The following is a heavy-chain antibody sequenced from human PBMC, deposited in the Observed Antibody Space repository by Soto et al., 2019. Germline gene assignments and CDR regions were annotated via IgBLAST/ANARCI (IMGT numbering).Heavy chain of an antibody. J-gene: IGHJ5*02. Sequence: SETLSLTCTVSGGSLTHYYWSWIRQPPGKGLEWIGYIYYSGTTNYNPSLKSRVTISVDTSKNQFSLKLNSVTAADTAVYYCAKGSGSYSNWFDPWGQGTLVNVSS. V-gene: IGHV4-59*01. CDR2: IYYSGTT. CDR1: GGSLTHYY. D-gene: IGHD1-26*01. CDR3: AKGSGSYSNWFDP.